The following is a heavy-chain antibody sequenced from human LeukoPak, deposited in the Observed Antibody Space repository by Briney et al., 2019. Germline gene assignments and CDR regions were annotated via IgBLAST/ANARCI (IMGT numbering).Heavy chain of an antibody. Sequence: SETLSLTCTVSGGSISSSSYYWGWIRQPPGKGLEWIGEIYHSGSTNYNPSLKSRVTISVDTSKNQFSLKLSSVTAADTAVYYCARDRGAMIVVVTHFDYWGQGTLVTVSS. V-gene: IGHV4-39*07. J-gene: IGHJ4*02. CDR2: IYHSGST. CDR3: ARDRGAMIVVVTHFDY. D-gene: IGHD3-22*01. CDR1: GGSISSSSYY.